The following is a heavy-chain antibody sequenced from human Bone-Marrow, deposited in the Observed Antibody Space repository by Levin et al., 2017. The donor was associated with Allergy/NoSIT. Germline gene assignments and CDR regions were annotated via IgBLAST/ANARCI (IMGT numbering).Heavy chain of an antibody. CDR3: VRGGTFAMIVVVITDAFDI. D-gene: IGHD3-22*01. V-gene: IGHV3-30-3*01. CDR1: GFAFSDYT. J-gene: IGHJ3*02. Sequence: PGGSLRLSCAASGFAFSDYTLHWVRQAPGKGLEWVAVISYEGSNKNYADSVKGRFTISRDNSKNTVHLQMDSLTPEDTAIYYCVRGGTFAMIVVVITDAFDIWGQGTMVTVSS. CDR2: ISYEGSNK.